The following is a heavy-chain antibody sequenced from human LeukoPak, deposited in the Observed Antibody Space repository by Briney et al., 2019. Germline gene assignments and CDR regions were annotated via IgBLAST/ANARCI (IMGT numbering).Heavy chain of an antibody. CDR1: GGSFSGYY. CDR2: INHSGST. Sequence: PSETLSLTCAVYGGSFSGYYWSWIRQPPGKGLEWIGEINHSGSTNYNPSLKSRVTISVDTSKNQFSLKLSSVTAADTAVYYCAREGYSHWYFDLWGRGTLVTVSS. CDR3: AREGYSHWYFDL. D-gene: IGHD5-24*01. V-gene: IGHV4-34*01. J-gene: IGHJ2*01.